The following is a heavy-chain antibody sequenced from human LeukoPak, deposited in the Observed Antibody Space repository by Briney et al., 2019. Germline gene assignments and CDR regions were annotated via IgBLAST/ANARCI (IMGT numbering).Heavy chain of an antibody. CDR1: GGSFSGYY. V-gene: IGHV4-59*12. D-gene: IGHD3-10*01. CDR3: ARTPLRGATFFTSYPNWFDT. Sequence: SETLSLTCAVYGGSFSGYYWSWIRQPPGKGLEWIGYIYYSGSTNYNPSLKSRVTISVDTSKNQFSLKLSSVTAADTAVYYCARTPLRGATFFTSYPNWFDTWGQGILVTVSS. J-gene: IGHJ5*02. CDR2: IYYSGST.